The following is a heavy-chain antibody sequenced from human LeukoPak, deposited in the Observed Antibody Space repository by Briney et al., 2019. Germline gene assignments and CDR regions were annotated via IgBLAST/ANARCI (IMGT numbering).Heavy chain of an antibody. CDR3: AREYYYDSSGYWGAFDI. CDR2: IYYSGST. J-gene: IGHJ3*02. CDR1: GGSFSGYY. D-gene: IGHD3-22*01. V-gene: IGHV4-34*01. Sequence: SETLSLTCAVYGGSFSGYYWSWIRQPPGKGLEWIGSIYYSGSTYYNPSLKSRVTISVDTSKNQFSLKLSSVTAADTAVYYCAREYYYDSSGYWGAFDIWGQGTMVTVSS.